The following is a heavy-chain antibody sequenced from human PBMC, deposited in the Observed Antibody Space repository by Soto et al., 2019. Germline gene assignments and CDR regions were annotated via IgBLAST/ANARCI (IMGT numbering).Heavy chain of an antibody. CDR2: INPNSGGT. CDR1: GYTFTGYY. V-gene: IGHV1-2*04. J-gene: IGHJ6*03. CDR3: ARDTKELRYFDWPSWYMGV. Sequence: GASVKVSCKASGYTFTGYYMHWVRQAPGQGLEWMGWINPNSGGTNYAQKFQGWVTMTRDTSISTAYMELSRLRSDDTAVYYCARDTKELRYFDWPSWYMGVWGKGTTVTVSS. D-gene: IGHD3-9*01.